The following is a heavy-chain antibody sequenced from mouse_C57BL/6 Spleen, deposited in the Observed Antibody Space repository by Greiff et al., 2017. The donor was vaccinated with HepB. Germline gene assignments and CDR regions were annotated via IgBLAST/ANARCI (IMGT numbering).Heavy chain of an antibody. CDR1: GYSITSGYY. V-gene: IGHV3-6*01. Sequence: EVQLVESGPGLVKPSQSLSLTCSVTGYSITSGYYWNWIRQFPGNKLEWMGYISYDGSNNYNPSLKNRISITRDTSKNQFFLKLNSVTTEDTATYYCARDDWAAWFAYWGQGTLVTVSA. J-gene: IGHJ3*01. CDR2: ISYDGSN. D-gene: IGHD4-1*01. CDR3: ARDDWAAWFAY.